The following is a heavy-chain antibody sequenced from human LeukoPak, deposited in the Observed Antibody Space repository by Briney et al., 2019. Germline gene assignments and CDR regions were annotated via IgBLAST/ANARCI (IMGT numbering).Heavy chain of an antibody. Sequence: GSLRLSCAAFGFTFSSYGMHWVRQAPGKGLEWVAVIWYDGSNKYYADSVKGRFTISRDNSKNTLYLQMNSLRAEDTAVYYCARDDIVVVPAATSYYYYGMDVWGQGTTVTVSS. J-gene: IGHJ6*02. CDR1: GFTFSSYG. V-gene: IGHV3-33*01. D-gene: IGHD2-2*01. CDR2: IWYDGSNK. CDR3: ARDDIVVVPAATSYYYYGMDV.